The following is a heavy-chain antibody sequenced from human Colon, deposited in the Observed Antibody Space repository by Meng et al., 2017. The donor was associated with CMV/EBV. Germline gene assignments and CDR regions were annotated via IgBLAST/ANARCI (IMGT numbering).Heavy chain of an antibody. CDR2: IKQEGSEK. D-gene: IGHD6-6*01. Sequence: GESLKISCPASGFTFSSYWMNWVRQAPGKGLEWVANIKQEGSEKNYADSVKGRFTISRDNAQNSMYLQMTSLRVEDTSIYYCMTPTGSSDYWGQGTLVTVSS. CDR3: MTPTGSSDY. J-gene: IGHJ4*02. CDR1: GFTFSSYW. V-gene: IGHV3-7*01.